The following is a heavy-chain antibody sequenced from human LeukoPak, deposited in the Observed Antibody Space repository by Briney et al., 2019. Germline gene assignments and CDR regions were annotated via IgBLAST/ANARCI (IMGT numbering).Heavy chain of an antibody. CDR2: IYPDSGDT. D-gene: IGHD6-6*01. CDR1: VYTFTVYY. Sequence: ASVTVSCTASVYTFTVYYIHWVRQAPGQGLEWMGRIYPDSGDTNYAQEFQGRVTMTRDTSIGTAYMELSSLTSDDTAVYYCARFSHYSSSSGGAYWGQGTLVTVSS. J-gene: IGHJ4*02. V-gene: IGHV1-2*06. CDR3: ARFSHYSSSSGGAY.